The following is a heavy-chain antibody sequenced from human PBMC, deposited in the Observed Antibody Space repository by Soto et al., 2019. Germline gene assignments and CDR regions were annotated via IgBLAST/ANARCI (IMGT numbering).Heavy chain of an antibody. J-gene: IGHJ4*02. Sequence: GASVKVSCKASGYTFTSYGISWVRQAPGQGLEWMGWISAYNGNTNYAQKLQGRVTMTTDTSTSTAYMELRSLRSDDTAVCYCARAVDIVATIIWDYWGQGTLVTVSS. V-gene: IGHV1-18*01. CDR1: GYTFTSYG. CDR2: ISAYNGNT. CDR3: ARAVDIVATIIWDY. D-gene: IGHD5-12*01.